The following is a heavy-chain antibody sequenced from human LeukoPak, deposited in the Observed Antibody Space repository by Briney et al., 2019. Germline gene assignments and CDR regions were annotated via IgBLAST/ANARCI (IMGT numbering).Heavy chain of an antibody. CDR1: GGSFSVYY. CDR3: ARGRGIAAAGFDDY. V-gene: IGHV4-34*01. Sequence: SETLSLTCAVYGGSFSVYYWSWIRQPPGKGLEWIGEINHSGSTNYNPSLKSRVTISVDTSKNQFSLKLSSVTAADTAVYYCARGRGIAAAGFDDYWGQGTLVTVSS. J-gene: IGHJ4*02. CDR2: INHSGST. D-gene: IGHD6-13*01.